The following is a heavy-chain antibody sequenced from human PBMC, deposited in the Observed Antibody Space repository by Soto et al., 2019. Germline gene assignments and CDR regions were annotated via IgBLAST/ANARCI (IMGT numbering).Heavy chain of an antibody. J-gene: IGHJ4*02. CDR2: INAGNGNT. CDR1: GYTFTSYA. CDR3: ARVDGLAGVATVN. Sequence: QVQLVQSGAEVKKPGASVKVSCKASGYTFTSYAMHWVRQAPGQRLEWMGWINAGNGNTKYSQKFQGRVTITRDTXASTAYMELSSLRSEDTAVYYCARVDGLAGVATVNWGQGTLVTVSS. D-gene: IGHD2-8*01. V-gene: IGHV1-3*01.